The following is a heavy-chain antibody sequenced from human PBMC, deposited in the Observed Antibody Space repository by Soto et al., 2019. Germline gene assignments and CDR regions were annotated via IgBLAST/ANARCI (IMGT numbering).Heavy chain of an antibody. D-gene: IGHD2-15*01. CDR1: GFTFSSYG. J-gene: IGHJ6*02. CDR2: ISYDGSNK. Sequence: GGSLRLSCAASGFTFSSYGMHWVRQAPGKGLEWVAVISYDGSNKYYADSVKGRFTISRDNSKNTLYLQMNSLRAEDTAVYYCAKDYCSGGSCYYGMDVWGQGTTVTVSS. CDR3: AKDYCSGGSCYYGMDV. V-gene: IGHV3-30*18.